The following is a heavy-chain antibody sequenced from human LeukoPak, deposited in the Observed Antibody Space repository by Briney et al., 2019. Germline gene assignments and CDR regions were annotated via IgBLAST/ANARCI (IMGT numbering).Heavy chain of an antibody. CDR1: GGTFSSYA. CDR3: ARDCSGGSCYPRGPRRLNWFDP. D-gene: IGHD2-15*01. CDR2: IIPIFGTA. J-gene: IGHJ5*02. V-gene: IGHV1-69*13. Sequence: GASVKVSCKASGGTFSSYAISWVRQAPGQGLEWMGGIIPIFGTANYAQKFQGRVTITADESTSTAYMELSSLRSEDTAVYYCARDCSGGSCYPRGPRRLNWFDPCGQGTLVTVSS.